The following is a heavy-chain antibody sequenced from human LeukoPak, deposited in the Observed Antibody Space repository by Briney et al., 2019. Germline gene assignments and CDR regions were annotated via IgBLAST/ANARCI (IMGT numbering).Heavy chain of an antibody. V-gene: IGHV4-39*07. CDR3: ARLVPADR. CDR1: GGSISSSSYY. CDR2: INHSGST. J-gene: IGHJ4*02. D-gene: IGHD2-2*01. Sequence: SETLSLTCTVSGGSISSSSYYWGWIRQPPGKGLEWIGEINHSGSTNYNPSLKSRVTISVDTSKNQFSLKLSSVTAADTAVYYCARLVPADRWGQGTLVTVSS.